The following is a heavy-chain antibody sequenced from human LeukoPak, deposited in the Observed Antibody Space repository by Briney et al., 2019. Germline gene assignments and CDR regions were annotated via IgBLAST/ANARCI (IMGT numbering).Heavy chain of an antibody. Sequence: GASVKVSCKASGYTFTGYYMHWVRQAPGQGLEWMGRINPNSGGTNYAQKFQGRVTMTRDTSISTAYMELSRLRSDDTAVYYCARAGYDFWSGYPSCYFDYWGQGTLVTVSS. CDR1: GYTFTGYY. D-gene: IGHD3-3*01. V-gene: IGHV1-2*06. CDR2: INPNSGGT. CDR3: ARAGYDFWSGYPSCYFDY. J-gene: IGHJ4*02.